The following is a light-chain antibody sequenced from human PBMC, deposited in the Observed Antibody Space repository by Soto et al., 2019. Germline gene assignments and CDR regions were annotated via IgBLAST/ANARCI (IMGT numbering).Light chain of an antibody. V-gene: IGLV2-8*01. CDR1: RNDVAGNF. CDR3: SSYAGDNILA. Sequence: QSVLTQPPSASGSPGQSVTISCTGTRNDVAGNFVSWYQQHPGKAPKLIIYEATKRPSGVPDRFSGSKSANTASLTVSGLQPEDEANYFCSSYAGDNILAFGGGTKLTVL. J-gene: IGLJ2*01. CDR2: EAT.